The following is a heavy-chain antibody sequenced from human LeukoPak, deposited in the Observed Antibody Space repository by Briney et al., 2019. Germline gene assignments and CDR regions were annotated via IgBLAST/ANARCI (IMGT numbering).Heavy chain of an antibody. V-gene: IGHV1-46*01. Sequence: ASVKVSCKASGYTFTIYYRHWVRQAPGQGLEWMGIINPSGGATTYAQQFQDRVTMTRDTSTSTVYMELSSLRSEDTAVYYCARGRTLFDYWGQGTLVTVSS. J-gene: IGHJ4*02. CDR3: ARGRTLFDY. CDR2: INPSGGAT. CDR1: GYTFTIYY.